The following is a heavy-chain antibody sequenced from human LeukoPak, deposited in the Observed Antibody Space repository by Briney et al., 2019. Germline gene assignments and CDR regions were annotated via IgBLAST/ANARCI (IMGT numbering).Heavy chain of an antibody. J-gene: IGHJ4*02. Sequence: ASVKVSCKASGYTFTSYGISWVRQAPGQGLGWMGWISDYSGNPNYAQKFQDRVTMTADTFTSTAYMELRSLRSNDTAVYFCARDSLLAAPYTDHWGQGTLVTVSS. CDR1: GYTFTSYG. V-gene: IGHV1-18*01. CDR2: ISDYSGNP. D-gene: IGHD3-10*01. CDR3: ARDSLLAAPYTDH.